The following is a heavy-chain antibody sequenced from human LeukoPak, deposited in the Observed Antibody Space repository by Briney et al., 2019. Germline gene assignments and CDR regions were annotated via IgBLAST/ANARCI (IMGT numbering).Heavy chain of an antibody. J-gene: IGHJ6*03. CDR2: IKEDGSET. CDR1: GVSVSSDY. V-gene: IGHV3-7*01. Sequence: GGSLRLSCVASGVSVSSDYMGWVRQAPGKGLEWVANIKEDGSETYYVDSVKGRFTISRDNAKNSLYLQMNSLRAEDTAVYYCARDQIVVVPAAITKYYYMGVWGKGTTVTVSS. D-gene: IGHD2-2*01. CDR3: ARDQIVVVPAAITKYYYMGV.